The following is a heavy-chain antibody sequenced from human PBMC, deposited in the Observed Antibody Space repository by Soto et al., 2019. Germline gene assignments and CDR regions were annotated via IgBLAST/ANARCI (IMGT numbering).Heavy chain of an antibody. D-gene: IGHD3-22*01. CDR2: IYYSGST. CDR1: GGSISSGGYY. Sequence: SETLSLTCTVSGGSISSGGYYWSWIRQHPGKGLEWIGYIYYSGSTYYNPSLKSRVTISVDTSKNQFSLKLSSVTAADTAVYYCARWAMIVFDPWGQGTLVTVS. CDR3: ARWAMIVFDP. J-gene: IGHJ5*02. V-gene: IGHV4-31*03.